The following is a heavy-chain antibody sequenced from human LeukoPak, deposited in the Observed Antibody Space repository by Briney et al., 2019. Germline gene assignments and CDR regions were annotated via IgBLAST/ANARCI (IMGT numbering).Heavy chain of an antibody. CDR3: ARHLYGSGLHRIDY. Sequence: SETLSLTCSVSGGSISSTNYYWGWIRQPPGKGLEWIGSIYYSGSTYYNPSLKSRVTISVDTSKNQFSLKLSSVTAADTAVYHCARHLYGSGLHRIDYWGQGTLVTVSS. J-gene: IGHJ4*02. CDR2: IYYSGST. D-gene: IGHD6-19*01. CDR1: GGSISSTNYY. V-gene: IGHV4-39*01.